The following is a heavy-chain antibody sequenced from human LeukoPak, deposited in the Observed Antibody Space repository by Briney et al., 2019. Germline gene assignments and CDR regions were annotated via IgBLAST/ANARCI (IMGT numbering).Heavy chain of an antibody. Sequence: SETLSLTCTVSGGSINSYSWTWIRQPPGKGLEWIGYIYTSGSTNYNPSLKSRVTISVDTSKNQFSLKLSSVTAADTAMYYCARHRVYSSSSIALDYWGQGTLVTVSS. V-gene: IGHV4-4*09. CDR3: ARHRVYSSSSIALDY. J-gene: IGHJ4*02. CDR1: GGSINSYS. D-gene: IGHD6-6*01. CDR2: IYTSGST.